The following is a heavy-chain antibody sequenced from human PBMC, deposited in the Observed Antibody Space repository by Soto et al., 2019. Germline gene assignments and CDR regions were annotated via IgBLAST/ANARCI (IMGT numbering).Heavy chain of an antibody. Sequence: QITLKESGPTLVKPTQTLTLTCTFSGFSLSTSGVGVGWIRQPPGKALEWLALIYWDDDKRYSPSLKSRLTITKDTSKTQVVLTMTNMDPVDTAKYYCAHRLAATGLFDYWGQGTLVTVSS. CDR1: GFSLSTSGVG. V-gene: IGHV2-5*02. J-gene: IGHJ4*02. CDR2: IYWDDDK. D-gene: IGHD6-13*01. CDR3: AHRLAATGLFDY.